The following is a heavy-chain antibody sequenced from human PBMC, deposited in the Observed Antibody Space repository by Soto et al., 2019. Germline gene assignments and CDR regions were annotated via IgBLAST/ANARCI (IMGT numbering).Heavy chain of an antibody. D-gene: IGHD2-2*01. CDR2: ITGSSDYI. CDR1: GFTLSTYR. V-gene: IGHV3-21*01. CDR3: AREDSIIIPAVSDF. J-gene: IGHJ4*02. Sequence: GGSLRLSCAASGFTLSTYRMNWVRQAPGKGPEWVSCITGSSDYIYYADSVKGRFTISRDNTKNSVSLQMNTLRAEYTAVYYCAREDSIIIPAVSDFWGQGTLVTVSS.